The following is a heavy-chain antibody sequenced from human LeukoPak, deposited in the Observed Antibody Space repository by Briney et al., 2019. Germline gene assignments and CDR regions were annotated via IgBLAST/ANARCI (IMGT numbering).Heavy chain of an antibody. CDR2: IYSGGRT. CDR1: GFTVSSNY. J-gene: IGHJ6*02. CDR3: AREVSTTGTTSPDYYGMDV. V-gene: IGHV3-66*01. D-gene: IGHD1-1*01. Sequence: GGSLRLSCAASGFTVSSNYMSWVRQAPGKGLEWVSVIYSGGRTYYADSVKGRFTISRDNSKNTLYLQMNSLRAEDTAVYYCAREVSTTGTTSPDYYGMDVWGQGTTVTVS.